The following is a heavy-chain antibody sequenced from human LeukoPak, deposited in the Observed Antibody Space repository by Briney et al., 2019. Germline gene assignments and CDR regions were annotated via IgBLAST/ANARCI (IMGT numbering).Heavy chain of an antibody. V-gene: IGHV3-23*01. CDR3: AKYGSGYYGSGPGWYYYYMDV. J-gene: IGHJ6*03. CDR1: GFTFSSYG. D-gene: IGHD3-10*01. Sequence: GGSLRLSCAASGFTFSSYGMSWVRQAPGKGLEWVSGISGSGGSTYYADSVKGRFTISRDNSKNTLYLQMNSLRAEDTAVYYCAKYGSGYYGSGPGWYYYYMDVWGKGTTVTISS. CDR2: ISGSGGST.